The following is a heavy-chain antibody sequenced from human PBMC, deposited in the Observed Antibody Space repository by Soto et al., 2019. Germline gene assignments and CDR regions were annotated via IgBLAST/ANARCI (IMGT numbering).Heavy chain of an antibody. CDR3: ARDKVFRDYYDSSGQRIGPWLN. V-gene: IGHV1-18*04. J-gene: IGHJ4*02. D-gene: IGHD3-22*01. CDR1: GYTFTSYG. Sequence: ASVKVSCKASGYTFTSYGISCVRQAPGQVLEWMGWISAYNGNTNYAQKLQGRVTMTTDTSTSTAYMELRSLRSDDTAVYYCARDKVFRDYYDSSGQRIGPWLNWGQGTLVTVSS. CDR2: ISAYNGNT.